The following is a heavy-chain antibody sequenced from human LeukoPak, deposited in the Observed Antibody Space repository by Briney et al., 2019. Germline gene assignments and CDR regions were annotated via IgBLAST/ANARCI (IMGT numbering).Heavy chain of an antibody. CDR2: ISSNGGST. CDR3: ATNRENSGSYFWFDY. D-gene: IGHD1-26*01. CDR1: GFTFSSYA. J-gene: IGHJ4*02. V-gene: IGHV3-64*01. Sequence: GGSLRLSCAASGFTFSSYAMHWVRQAPGKGLEYVSAISSNGGSTYYANSVKGRFTISRDNSKNTLYLQMGSLRAEDMAVYYCATNRENSGSYFWFDYWGQGTLVTVSS.